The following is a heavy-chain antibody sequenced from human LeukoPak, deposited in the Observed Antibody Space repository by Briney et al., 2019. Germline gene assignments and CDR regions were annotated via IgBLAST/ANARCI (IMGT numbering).Heavy chain of an antibody. D-gene: IGHD4-17*01. CDR3: AKDNYDYGDSYYFDY. Sequence: GGSLRLSCAASGFTFSSYGMHWVRQAPGKGLEWVAVISYEGSNKYYADSVKGRFTISRDNSKNTLYLQMNSLRAEDTAVYYCAKDNYDYGDSYYFDYWGQGTLVTVSS. J-gene: IGHJ4*02. V-gene: IGHV3-30*18. CDR2: ISYEGSNK. CDR1: GFTFSSYG.